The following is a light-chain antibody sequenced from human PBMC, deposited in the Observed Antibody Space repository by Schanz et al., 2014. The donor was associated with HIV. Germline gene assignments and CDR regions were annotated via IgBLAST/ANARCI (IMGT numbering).Light chain of an antibody. CDR1: SGDVGRYDY. J-gene: IGLJ2*01. V-gene: IGLV2-14*03. CDR3: SSYTSSSSVV. CDR2: DVT. Sequence: QSALTQPASVSGSLGQSITISCTGTSGDVGRYDYVSWYQQHPGQAPKLLIYDVTYRPSGVSNCFSGSKSGNTASLTISGLQAEDEADYYCSSYTSSSSVVFGGGTKLTVL.